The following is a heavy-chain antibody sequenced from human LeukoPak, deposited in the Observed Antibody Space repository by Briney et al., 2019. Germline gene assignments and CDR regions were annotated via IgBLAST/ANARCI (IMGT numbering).Heavy chain of an antibody. D-gene: IGHD6-19*01. J-gene: IGHJ4*02. CDR1: GFTFSSHW. V-gene: IGHV3-74*01. Sequence: GGSLRLSCAASGFTFSSHWMHWVRQAPGKGLVWVSRIYDDGSRTNYADSVKGRLTISRDNAKNTLYLQVNSLRAEDTAVYYCARGHCSGYYTDYWGQGILVTVSS. CDR3: ARGHCSGYYTDY. CDR2: IYDDGSRT.